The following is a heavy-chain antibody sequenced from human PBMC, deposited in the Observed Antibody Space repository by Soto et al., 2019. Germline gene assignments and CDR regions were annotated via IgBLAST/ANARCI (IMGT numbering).Heavy chain of an antibody. V-gene: IGHV3-21*05. Sequence: GSLRLSCAASGFTFSSYSMSWIRQAPGKGLEWLSYISPGSRYPAYADSVKGRFTISRDNARRSLSLQMNSLTVDDTAIYYCVRGGGGGLFDPWGQGSMVTVSS. CDR2: ISPGSRYP. CDR1: GFTFSSYS. CDR3: VRGGGGGLFDP. D-gene: IGHD2-15*01. J-gene: IGHJ5*02.